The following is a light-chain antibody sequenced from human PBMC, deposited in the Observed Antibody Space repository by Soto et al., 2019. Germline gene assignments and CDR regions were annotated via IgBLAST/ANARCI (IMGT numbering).Light chain of an antibody. Sequence: EIVMTQSPSTLSVSPGERATLSCRASQSVSSDLAWYQQKPGQAPTLLIYGASARDTGIPARFSGSGSGTEFTLTISSLQSEDFAVYYCQQYNNCRVAFGQGTQVEIK. CDR3: QQYNNCRVA. CDR2: GAS. CDR1: QSVSSD. J-gene: IGKJ1*01. V-gene: IGKV3-15*01.